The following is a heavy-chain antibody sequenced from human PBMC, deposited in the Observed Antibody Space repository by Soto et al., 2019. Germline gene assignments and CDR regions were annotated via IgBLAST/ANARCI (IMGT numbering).Heavy chain of an antibody. CDR3: ARGPAYYDSSGYSH. V-gene: IGHV4-34*01. CDR2: INHSGST. D-gene: IGHD3-22*01. J-gene: IGHJ4*02. Sequence: SETLSLTCAVYGGSFSGYYWSGTAKPPGKGLEWIGEINHSGSTNYNPSLKSRVTISVDTSKNQFSLKLSSVTAADTAVYYCARGPAYYDSSGYSHWGQGTLVTVSS. CDR1: GGSFSGYY.